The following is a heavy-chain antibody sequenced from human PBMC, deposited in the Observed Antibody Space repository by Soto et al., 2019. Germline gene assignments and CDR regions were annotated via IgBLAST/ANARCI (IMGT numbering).Heavy chain of an antibody. CDR1: GYTFTSYG. Sequence: QVQLVQSGAEVKKPGASVKVSCKASGYTFTSYGISWLRQAPGQGLEWMGWISAYNGNTNYAQKLQGRVTMTTDTSKSTAYMELRSMRYEDTAVYYCARDIGYQLIFRWFDPWGQGTLVTVSS. D-gene: IGHD2-2*01. CDR2: ISAYNGNT. CDR3: ARDIGYQLIFRWFDP. V-gene: IGHV1-18*01. J-gene: IGHJ5*02.